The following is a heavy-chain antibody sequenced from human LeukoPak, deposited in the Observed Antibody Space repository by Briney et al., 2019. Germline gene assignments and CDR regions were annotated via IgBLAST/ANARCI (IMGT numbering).Heavy chain of an antibody. Sequence: GGSLRLSCAASGFTFSSYWMTWVRQAPGKGLEWVANIKQDGSEKYYVDSVKGRFTISGDNAKKSLYLQMNSLRADDTAVYYCAREMAIAAAGISWFAPWGQGTLVTVSS. V-gene: IGHV3-7*01. CDR2: IKQDGSEK. J-gene: IGHJ5*02. CDR1: GFTFSSYW. CDR3: AREMAIAAAGISWFAP. D-gene: IGHD6-25*01.